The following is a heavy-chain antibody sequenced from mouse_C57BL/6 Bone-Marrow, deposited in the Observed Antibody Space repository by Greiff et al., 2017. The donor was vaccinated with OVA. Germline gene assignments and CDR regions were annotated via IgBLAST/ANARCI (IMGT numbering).Heavy chain of an antibody. CDR1: GYTFTDYE. Sequence: VKLQESGAELVRPGASVTLSCKASGYTFTDYEMHWVKQTPVHGLEWIGAIDPETGGTAYNQKFKGKAILTADKSSSTAYMELRSLTSEDSAVYYCVLGGHYWGQGTTLTVSS. CDR2: IDPETGGT. CDR3: VLGGHY. D-gene: IGHD3-3*01. V-gene: IGHV1-15*01. J-gene: IGHJ2*01.